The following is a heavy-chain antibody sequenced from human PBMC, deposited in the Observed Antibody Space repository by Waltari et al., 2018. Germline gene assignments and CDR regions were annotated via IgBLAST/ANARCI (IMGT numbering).Heavy chain of an antibody. Sequence: QVQLVQSGAEVKKPGASVKVSCKVSGYTLTELSMHWVRQAPGKGLEWMGGFDPEDGETIYAQKFQGRVTMTRNTSISTAYMELSSLRSEDTAVYYCARGLRNDFWSGYHVYWGQGTLVTVSS. J-gene: IGHJ4*02. CDR3: ARGLRNDFWSGYHVY. CDR2: FDPEDGET. CDR1: GYTLTELS. V-gene: IGHV1-24*01. D-gene: IGHD3-3*01.